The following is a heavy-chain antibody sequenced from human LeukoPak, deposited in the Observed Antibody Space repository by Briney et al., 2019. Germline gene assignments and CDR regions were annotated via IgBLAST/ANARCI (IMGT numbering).Heavy chain of an antibody. D-gene: IGHD3-22*01. CDR2: ISNSGSTI. CDR1: GFTFTSYE. J-gene: IGHJ4*02. V-gene: IGHV3-48*03. Sequence: GGSLRLSCAASGFTFTSYEMNWVRQAPGKGLEWVSYISNSGSTIYCADSVKGRFTISRDNAKNSLYLQMNSLRAEDTAVYYCAKDDYYDTSGYRDWGQGTLVTVSS. CDR3: AKDDYYDTSGYRD.